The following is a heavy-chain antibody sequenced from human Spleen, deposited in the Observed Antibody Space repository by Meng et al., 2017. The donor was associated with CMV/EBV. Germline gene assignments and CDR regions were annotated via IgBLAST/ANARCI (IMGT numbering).Heavy chain of an antibody. CDR3: ARDGSLLGKVNSLYGMDV. CDR2: IYYSGST. V-gene: IGHV4-61*01. CDR1: GGSVSSGSYY. Sequence: SETLSLTCTVSGGSVSSGSYYWGWIRQPPGKGLEWIGYIYYSGSTNYNPSLKSRVTISVDTSKNQFSLKLSSVTAADTAVYYCARDGSLLGKVNSLYGMDVWGQGTTVTVSS. J-gene: IGHJ6*02. D-gene: IGHD4-23*01.